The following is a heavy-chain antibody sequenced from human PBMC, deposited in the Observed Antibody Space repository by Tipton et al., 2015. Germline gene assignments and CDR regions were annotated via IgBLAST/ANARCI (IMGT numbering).Heavy chain of an antibody. CDR2: VHYSGTT. D-gene: IGHD3-16*02. CDR1: GGSFSGYY. Sequence: TLSLTCAVSGGSFSGYYWSWIRQSPGKGLEWLGYVHYSGTTNYTPSLKSRVTISVDTSKNQFSLSLSSVTAADTAVYYCAGHFKFGGVIAFDLWGQGTLVTVSS. V-gene: IGHV4-59*01. CDR3: AGHFKFGGVIAFDL. J-gene: IGHJ4*01.